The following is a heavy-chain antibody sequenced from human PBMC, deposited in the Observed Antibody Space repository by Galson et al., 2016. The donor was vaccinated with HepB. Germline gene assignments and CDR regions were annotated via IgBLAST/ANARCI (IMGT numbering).Heavy chain of an antibody. D-gene: IGHD3-10*01. Sequence: SETLSLTCTVSGGSISSGSYYWGWIRQPPGKGLEWIGSISYSGSTYYNPSLKSRVTISVDTSKNQFSLKLSSVTAADTAVYYCATYGSGVWNYYYGMDVWGQGTTVTVSS. CDR2: ISYSGST. V-gene: IGHV4-39*01. J-gene: IGHJ6*02. CDR3: ATYGSGVWNYYYGMDV. CDR1: GGSISSGSYY.